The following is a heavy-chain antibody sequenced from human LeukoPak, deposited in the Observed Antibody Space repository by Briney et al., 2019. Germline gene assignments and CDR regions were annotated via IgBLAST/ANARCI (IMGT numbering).Heavy chain of an antibody. J-gene: IGHJ4*02. CDR2: ISSSSTI. D-gene: IGHD3-3*01. CDR1: GFTFSSYS. CDR3: ARVGAIFGSD. V-gene: IGHV3-48*01. Sequence: PGGSLRLSCTASGFTFSSYSMNWVRQAPGKGLEWVSYISSSSTIYYADSAKGRFTISRDNAKNSLYLQMNSLRAEDTAVYYCARVGAIFGSDWGQGTLVTVSS.